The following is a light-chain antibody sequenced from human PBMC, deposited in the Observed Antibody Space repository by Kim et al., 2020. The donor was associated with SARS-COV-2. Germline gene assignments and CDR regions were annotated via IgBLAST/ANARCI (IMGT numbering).Light chain of an antibody. CDR3: QQYDTLLGLN. Sequence: SVVDRLTITCQASQDISNYLNWYQQKPGKAPKVLIYDAFNLETGVPSRFSGMGSGTDFTFTISSLQPDDIATYYWQQYDTLLGLNFGGGTKVDIK. V-gene: IGKV1-33*01. J-gene: IGKJ4*01. CDR1: QDISNY. CDR2: DAF.